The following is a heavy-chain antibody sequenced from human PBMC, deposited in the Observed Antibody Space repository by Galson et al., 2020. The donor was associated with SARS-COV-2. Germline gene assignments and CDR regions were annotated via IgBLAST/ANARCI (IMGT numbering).Heavy chain of an antibody. CDR3: ASSPSIPGSGTPFSFQH. CDR1: GFPFSTYA. CDR2: ISYDGSYK. D-gene: IGHD6-6*01. J-gene: IGHJ1*01. Sequence: GGSLRLSCAASGFPFSTYAMHWVRQAPGKGLEWVAAISYDGSYKHDVDSLKGRFTISRDNSKNTLYLQMNSLRPEDTAVYYCASSPSIPGSGTPFSFQHWGQGTLVTVSS. V-gene: IGHV3-30*01.